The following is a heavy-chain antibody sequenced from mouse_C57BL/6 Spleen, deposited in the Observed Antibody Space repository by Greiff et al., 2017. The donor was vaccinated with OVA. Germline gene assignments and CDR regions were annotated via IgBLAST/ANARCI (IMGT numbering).Heavy chain of an antibody. J-gene: IGHJ2*01. V-gene: IGHV1-53*01. CDR2: INPSNGGT. CDR3: ARSSYSKKGYFDY. D-gene: IGHD2-5*01. Sequence: QVQLKQPGTELVKPGASVKLSCKASGYTFTSYWMHWVKQRPGQGLEWIGNINPSNGGTNYNEKFKSKATLTVDKSSSTAYMQLSSLTSEDSAVYYCARSSYSKKGYFDYWGQGTTLTVSS. CDR1: GYTFTSYW.